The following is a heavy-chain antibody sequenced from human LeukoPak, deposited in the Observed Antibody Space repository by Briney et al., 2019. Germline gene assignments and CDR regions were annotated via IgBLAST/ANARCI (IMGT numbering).Heavy chain of an antibody. CDR2: IRNDETEI. CDR3: ARSNGWYLDY. D-gene: IGHD6-19*01. J-gene: IGHJ4*02. Sequence: GGSLRLSCAAPGFPFNGYNIHWIRQAPGKGLEWVSFIRNDETEIHYADFAKGRFTISRDNSKTTLYLHMNSLRVEDTAVYYCARSNGWYLDYWGQGTLVTVSS. V-gene: IGHV3-30*02. CDR1: GFPFNGYN.